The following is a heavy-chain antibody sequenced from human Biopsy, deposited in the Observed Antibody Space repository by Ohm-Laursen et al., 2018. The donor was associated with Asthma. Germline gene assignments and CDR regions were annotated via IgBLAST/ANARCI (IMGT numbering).Heavy chain of an antibody. Sequence: SLRLSCSASGLVFRTFGMHWVRQAPGKGLEWVSVIYSGGGTYYADSVQGRVTISRDNSKNTLSLQMNSLRAEDTAVYYCARAYGGSFFSGSFDIWGQGTMVTVSS. D-gene: IGHD4-23*01. CDR2: IYSGGGT. CDR3: ARAYGGSFFSGSFDI. J-gene: IGHJ3*02. CDR1: GLVFRTFG. V-gene: IGHV3-NL1*01.